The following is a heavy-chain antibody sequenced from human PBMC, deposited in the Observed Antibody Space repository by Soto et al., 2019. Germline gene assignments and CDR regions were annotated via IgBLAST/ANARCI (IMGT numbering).Heavy chain of an antibody. D-gene: IGHD3-16*02. J-gene: IGHJ4*02. V-gene: IGHV4-31*11. Sequence: QVYLQESCPGLVRSSQTLSLYCAVSGVTISSDSYHWSWIRQRPGKGLEWVAFISSRGRTYYNPSLKSRITMSADTSKSQFSLHLTSVTAADTAMYFCARYRFTATWSKFDYWGQGSLVTVSS. CDR3: ARYRFTATWSKFDY. CDR1: GVTISSDSYH. CDR2: ISSRGRT.